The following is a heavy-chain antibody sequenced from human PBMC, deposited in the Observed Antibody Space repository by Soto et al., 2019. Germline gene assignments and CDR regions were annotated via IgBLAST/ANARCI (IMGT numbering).Heavy chain of an antibody. CDR2: ISASSDRT. V-gene: IGHV3-23*01. J-gene: IGHJ4*02. D-gene: IGHD5-18*01. CDR1: GFTFGNYA. CDR3: ARDHPHSYGVYYFDY. Sequence: PGGSLRLSCAASGFTFGNYAMTWVRQCSGRGLEWVSAISASSDRTYYADSVKGRFTISRDNSKNTLYLQMNSLTAEDTAVYYCARDHPHSYGVYYFDYWGQGTPVTVSS.